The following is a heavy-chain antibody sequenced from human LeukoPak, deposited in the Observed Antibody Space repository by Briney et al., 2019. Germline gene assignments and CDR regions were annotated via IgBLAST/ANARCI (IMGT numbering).Heavy chain of an antibody. V-gene: IGHV4-34*01. CDR3: ARETYYYGSGSYYALKYFQH. D-gene: IGHD3-10*01. CDR1: GGSFSGYY. Sequence: SETLSLTCAVSGGSFSGYYWSWVRQPPGKGLEWIGEINHSGSTNYNPSLKSRVTISVDTSKNQFSLKLSSVTAADTAVYYCARETYYYGSGSYYALKYFQHWGQGTLVTVSS. J-gene: IGHJ1*01. CDR2: INHSGST.